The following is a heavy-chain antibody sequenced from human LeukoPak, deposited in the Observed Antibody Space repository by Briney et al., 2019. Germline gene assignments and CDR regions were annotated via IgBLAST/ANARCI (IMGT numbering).Heavy chain of an antibody. V-gene: IGHV3-64D*09. CDR2: ITSNGGST. D-gene: IGHD6-13*01. Sequence: PGGSLRLSCSASGFTFNTYAMHWVRQAPGKGLQYVSGITSNGGSTYYADSVKGRFTISRDNSKNTLYLQMSSLRAEDTAVYYCVRYSGIYGYWGQGTLITVSS. CDR1: GFTFNTYA. CDR3: VRYSGIYGY. J-gene: IGHJ4*02.